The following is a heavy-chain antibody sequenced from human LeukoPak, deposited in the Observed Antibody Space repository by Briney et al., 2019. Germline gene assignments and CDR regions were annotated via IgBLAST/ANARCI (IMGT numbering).Heavy chain of an antibody. D-gene: IGHD3-9*01. CDR3: ARRGTYDIDAFDI. J-gene: IGHJ3*02. CDR1: GGSISSGGYY. V-gene: IGHV4-30-4*08. Sequence: SETLSLTCTVSGGSISSGGYYWSWIRQHPGKGLEWIGYIYYSGTTYHNPSLKSRLTISIDTSKNQFSLKLSSVTAADTAVYYCARRGTYDIDAFDIWGQGTMVTVSS. CDR2: IYYSGTT.